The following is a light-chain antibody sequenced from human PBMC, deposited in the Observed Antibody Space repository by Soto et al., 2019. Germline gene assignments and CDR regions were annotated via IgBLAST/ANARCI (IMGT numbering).Light chain of an antibody. CDR1: QSVSSSY. Sequence: EVVLTQSPGTLSLSPGERATLSCRASQSVSSSYLAWNQQKPGQAPRLLIYGASSRATGIPDRFSGTGSGTDFTLTISRLEPEDFAVYYCQQYGSSPPTFGQGTKVDI. CDR2: GAS. J-gene: IGKJ1*01. V-gene: IGKV3-20*01. CDR3: QQYGSSPPT.